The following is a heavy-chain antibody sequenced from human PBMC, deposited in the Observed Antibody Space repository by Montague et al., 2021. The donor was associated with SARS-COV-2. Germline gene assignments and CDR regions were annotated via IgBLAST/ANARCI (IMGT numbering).Heavy chain of an antibody. CDR1: GFTFSSYA. V-gene: IGHV3-30-3*01. J-gene: IGHJ6*02. CDR3: ARDAAILVVPVAIQYYYYGIDV. CDR2: ISYDGSNK. D-gene: IGHD2-2*01. Sequence: SLRLSCAASGFTFSSYAMHWVRQAPGKGLEWVAVISYDGSNKYYADSVKGRFTISRDNSKNTLYLQMNSLRAEDTAVYYCARDAAILVVPVAIQYYYYGIDVWGQGTTVAVSS.